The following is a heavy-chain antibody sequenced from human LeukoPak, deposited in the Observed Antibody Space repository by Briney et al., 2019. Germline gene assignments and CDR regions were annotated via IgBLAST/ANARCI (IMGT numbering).Heavy chain of an antibody. D-gene: IGHD3-22*01. CDR2: ISGSGGST. J-gene: IGHJ5*01. CDR1: GFTFSSYA. V-gene: IGHV3-23*01. Sequence: GGSLRLSCAASGFTFSSYAMSWVRQAPGKGLEWVSAISGSGGSTYYADSVKGRFTISRGNSKNTLYLQMNSLRAEDTAVYYRANDPSLDYYDSSGRMTWGHGTLVTVSS. CDR3: ANDPSLDYYDSSGRMT.